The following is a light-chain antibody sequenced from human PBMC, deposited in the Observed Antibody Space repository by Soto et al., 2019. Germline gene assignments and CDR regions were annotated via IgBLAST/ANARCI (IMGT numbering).Light chain of an antibody. CDR1: QTISSSY. CDR2: DAS. V-gene: IGKV3-20*01. CDR3: QQYGSSPLT. Sequence: EIVLTQSPGTLCLSPGERATLSCRASQTISSSYLARYQQKPGQAPRLLIYDASSRATGIPDRFSGSGSGTDFTLTISSLEPEDFAFYHCQQYGSSPLTFGGGTKVDIK. J-gene: IGKJ4*01.